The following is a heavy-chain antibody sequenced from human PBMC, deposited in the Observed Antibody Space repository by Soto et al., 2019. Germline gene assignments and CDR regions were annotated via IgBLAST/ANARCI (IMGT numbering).Heavy chain of an antibody. D-gene: IGHD3-22*01. CDR1: GYTFTSYG. CDR3: ARDTYDTTGYPLDL. Sequence: SVQVSCKASGYTFTSYGISWVRQAPGQGLEWMGWISTFHGNTNYAQKFQGSVTMPTDTSTSTAYMELRSLTSDDTAIYYCARDTYDTTGYPLDLWGQGTLVTVSS. CDR2: ISTFHGNT. V-gene: IGHV1-18*04. J-gene: IGHJ5*02.